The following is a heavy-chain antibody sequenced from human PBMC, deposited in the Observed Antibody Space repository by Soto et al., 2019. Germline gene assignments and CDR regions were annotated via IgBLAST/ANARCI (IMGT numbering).Heavy chain of an antibody. J-gene: IGHJ6*02. D-gene: IGHD3-22*01. Sequence: PSETLSLTCTVSGGSISSGDYYWSWIRQPPGKGLEWIGYIYYSGSTYYNPSLKSRVTISVDTSKNQFSLKLSSVTAADTAVYYCARSRGSGLTIQPGRIGSSYSGIDVWGRRNTVPVSS. V-gene: IGHV4-30-4*01. CDR3: ARSRGSGLTIQPGRIGSSYSGIDV. CDR2: IYYSGST. CDR1: GGSISSGDYY.